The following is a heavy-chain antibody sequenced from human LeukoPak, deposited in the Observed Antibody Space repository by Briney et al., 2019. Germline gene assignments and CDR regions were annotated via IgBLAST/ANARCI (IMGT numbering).Heavy chain of an antibody. J-gene: IGHJ4*02. V-gene: IGHV1-2*02. Sequence: ASVKVSCKASGYTFTGYYMHWVRQAPGQGLEWMGWINPNSGGTNYAQKFQGRVTMTGDTSISTAYMELSRLRSDDTAVYYCARDVDNPSGIAAAGQIDYWGQGTLVTVSS. CDR2: INPNSGGT. CDR1: GYTFTGYY. CDR3: ARDVDNPSGIAAAGQIDY. D-gene: IGHD6-13*01.